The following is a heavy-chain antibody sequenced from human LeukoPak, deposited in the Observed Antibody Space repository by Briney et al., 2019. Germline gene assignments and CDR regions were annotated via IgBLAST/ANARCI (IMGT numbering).Heavy chain of an antibody. CDR1: GGSISSYY. Sequence: SETLSLTCTVSGGSISSYYWSWIRQPPGKGLEWIGYIYYSGSTNDNPSLKSRVTISVDTSKNQFFLKLSSVTAADTAVYYCARATQIYYYYYMDVWGKGTTVTVSS. CDR2: IYYSGST. V-gene: IGHV4-59*01. CDR3: ARATQIYYYYYMDV. J-gene: IGHJ6*03.